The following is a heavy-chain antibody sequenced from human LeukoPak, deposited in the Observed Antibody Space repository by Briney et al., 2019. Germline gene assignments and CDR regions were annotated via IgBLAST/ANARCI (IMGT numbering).Heavy chain of an antibody. CDR1: GFTFSGSS. D-gene: IGHD6-13*01. Sequence: GGSLRLSCAASGFTFSGSSIHWVRQASGKGLEWVGLIRTKANTYATAYAASVTGRFTISRDDSKTTSYLQMNSLKTEDTALYFCTTSYSGNSWYDWFGPWGQGTLVTVSS. V-gene: IGHV3-73*01. J-gene: IGHJ5*02. CDR3: TTSYSGNSWYDWFGP. CDR2: IRTKANTYAT.